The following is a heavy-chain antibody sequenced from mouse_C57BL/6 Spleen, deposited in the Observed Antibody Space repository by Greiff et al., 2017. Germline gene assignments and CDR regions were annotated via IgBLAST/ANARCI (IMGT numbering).Heavy chain of an antibody. CDR2: IYPRSGNT. D-gene: IGHD1-1*01. V-gene: IGHV1-81*01. J-gene: IGHJ4*01. CDR3: RHYYGSSYAMDY. CDR1: GYTFTSYG. Sequence: VQLQQSGAELARPGASVKLSCKASGYTFTSYGISWVKQRPGQGLEWIGEIYPRSGNTYYNEKFKGKATLTADKSSSTAYMELRSLTSEDSAVYFCRHYYGSSYAMDYWGQGTSVTVSS.